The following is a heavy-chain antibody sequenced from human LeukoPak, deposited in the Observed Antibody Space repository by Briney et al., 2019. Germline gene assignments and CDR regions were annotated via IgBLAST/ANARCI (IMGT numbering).Heavy chain of an antibody. D-gene: IGHD4-17*01. CDR1: GGSISSYY. V-gene: IGHV4-59*01. J-gene: IGHJ4*02. CDR2: IYYSGST. Sequence: SETLSLTCTVSGGSISSYYWSWIRQPPGKGLEWIGYIYYSGSTNYNPSLKSRVTISVDTSKNQFSLKLSSVTAADTAVYYCARVEGNYGDYVGLDYWGQGTLVTVSS. CDR3: ARVEGNYGDYVGLDY.